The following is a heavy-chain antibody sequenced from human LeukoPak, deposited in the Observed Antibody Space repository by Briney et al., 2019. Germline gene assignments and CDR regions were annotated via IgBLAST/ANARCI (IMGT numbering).Heavy chain of an antibody. Sequence: PGGSLRLSCAAPEFTFKNYALSWVRQAPGKGQEWVSTISAGGSATNYADSVKGRYTISRDSSKNTLYLQMNGLRAEDTAIYYCVRGSGYYDYFEYWGQGTLVTVSS. CDR2: ISAGGSAT. CDR1: EFTFKNYA. D-gene: IGHD3-3*01. J-gene: IGHJ4*02. V-gene: IGHV3-23*01. CDR3: VRGSGYYDYFEY.